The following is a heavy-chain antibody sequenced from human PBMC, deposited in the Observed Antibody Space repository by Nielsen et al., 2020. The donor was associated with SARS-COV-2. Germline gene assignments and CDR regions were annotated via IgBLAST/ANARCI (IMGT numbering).Heavy chain of an antibody. J-gene: IGHJ6*03. D-gene: IGHD5/OR15-5a*01. Sequence: SETLSLTCTVSGGSVSSIIHYWSWIRQSPGKGLEWIGHIDYSGSTNYNPSLESRVTILVDTSRNDFSLRLSSVTASDTAVYYCARTSTISYYYYMDVWGKGTTVTVSS. CDR1: GGSVSSIIHY. CDR2: IDYSGST. V-gene: IGHV4-61*03. CDR3: ARTSTISYYYYMDV.